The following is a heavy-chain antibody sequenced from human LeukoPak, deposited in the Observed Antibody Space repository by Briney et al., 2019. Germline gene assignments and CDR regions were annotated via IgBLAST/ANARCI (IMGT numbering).Heavy chain of an antibody. CDR2: FYYSGST. CDR3: ARLVVNSWYHEVLLGRDY. J-gene: IGHJ4*02. CDR1: GGSISSRPYC. V-gene: IGHV4-39*01. Sequence: RSSETLSLTCTVSGGSISSRPYCWGWIRQPPGKGLEWLGSFYYSGSTSYRSSLKSRLSISVDTSKNQISLKLSSVTAADTAVYYCARLVVNSWYHEVLLGRDYWGQGTLVTVSS. D-gene: IGHD6-13*01.